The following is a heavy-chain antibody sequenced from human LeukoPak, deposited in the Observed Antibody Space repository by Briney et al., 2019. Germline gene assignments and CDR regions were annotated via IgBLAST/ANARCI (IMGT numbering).Heavy chain of an antibody. Sequence: PSETLSLTCTVSGGSISSYYWSWLRQPPGKGLEWIGYIYYSGSTNYNPSLKSRVTISVDTSKNQFSLKLSSVTAADTAVYYCARREYYDYVWGSYLEGGAFDIWGQGTMVTVSS. V-gene: IGHV4-59*08. CDR3: ARREYYDYVWGSYLEGGAFDI. J-gene: IGHJ3*02. CDR2: IYYSGST. D-gene: IGHD3-16*02. CDR1: GGSISSYY.